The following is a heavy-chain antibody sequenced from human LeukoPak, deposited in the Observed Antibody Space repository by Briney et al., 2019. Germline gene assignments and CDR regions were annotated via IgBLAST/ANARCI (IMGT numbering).Heavy chain of an antibody. Sequence: PGGSLRLSCAASGFTFSSYWMSWVRQAPGKGLEWVANIKQDGSEKYYVDSVKGRFTISRDNAKNSLYLQMNSLRAEDTAVYYCARGMGIGYCSSTSCYKAYYYYYMDVWGKGTTVTVSS. CDR1: GFTFSSYW. V-gene: IGHV3-7*01. D-gene: IGHD2-2*02. CDR3: ARGMGIGYCSSTSCYKAYYYYYMDV. J-gene: IGHJ6*03. CDR2: IKQDGSEK.